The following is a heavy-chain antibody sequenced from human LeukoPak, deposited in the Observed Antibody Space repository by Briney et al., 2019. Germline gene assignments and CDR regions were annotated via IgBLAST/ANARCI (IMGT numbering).Heavy chain of an antibody. J-gene: IGHJ6*02. CDR2: IIPIFGTA. CDR3: ARVAVAGQYYYYGMDV. CDR1: GYIFPGHH. V-gene: IGHV1-69*05. Sequence: ASVKVSCKASGYIFPGHHIHWVRQAPGQGLEWMGGIIPIFGTANYAQKFQGRVTITTDESTSTAYMELSSLRSEDTAVYYCARVAVAGQYYYYGMDVWGQGTTVTVSS. D-gene: IGHD6-19*01.